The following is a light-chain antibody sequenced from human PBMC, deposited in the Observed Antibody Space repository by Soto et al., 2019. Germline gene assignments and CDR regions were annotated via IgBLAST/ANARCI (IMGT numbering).Light chain of an antibody. CDR1: ASDVGGYNY. V-gene: IGLV2-8*01. CDR3: SSFTSTSTYV. CDR2: EVT. J-gene: IGLJ1*01. Sequence: QSALAQPPSASGSPGQSVTISCTGTASDVGGYNYVSWFQHHPGNAPKLIIYEVTKRPSGVPDRFSGSKSGNTASLTVSGLQVEDEAEYYCSSFTSTSTYVFGTGTKLTVL.